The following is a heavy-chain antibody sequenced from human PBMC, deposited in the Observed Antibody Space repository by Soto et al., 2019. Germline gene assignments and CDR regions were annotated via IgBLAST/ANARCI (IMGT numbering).Heavy chain of an antibody. CDR3: AHSPNTGSSDWYRWFDP. V-gene: IGHV2-5*02. CDR1: GFSLSTSGVG. Sequence: QITLKESGPTLVKPTQTLTLTCTFSGFSLSTSGVGVGWIRQPPGKALEWLALIYWDDDKRYSPSLKSRLTITKDTSKNQVVLTMTIMDPVDTATYYCAHSPNTGSSDWYRWFDPWGQGTLVTVSS. J-gene: IGHJ5*02. D-gene: IGHD6-19*01. CDR2: IYWDDDK.